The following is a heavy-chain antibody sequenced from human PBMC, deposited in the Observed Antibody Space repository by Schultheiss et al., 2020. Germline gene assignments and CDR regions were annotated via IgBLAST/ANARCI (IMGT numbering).Heavy chain of an antibody. Sequence: SETLSLTCAVSGGSISSGGYSWSLIRQPPGKGLEWIGYIYHSGSTYYNPSLKSRVTISVDRSKNQFSLKLSSLTAADTAVYYCARGGVAARYYFDYWGQGTLVTVS. CDR3: ARGGVAARYYFDY. J-gene: IGHJ4*02. CDR1: GGSISSGGYS. D-gene: IGHD6-6*01. CDR2: IYHSGST. V-gene: IGHV4-30-2*01.